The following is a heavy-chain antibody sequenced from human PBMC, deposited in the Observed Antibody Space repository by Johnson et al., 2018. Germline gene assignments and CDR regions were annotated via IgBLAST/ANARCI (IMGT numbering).Heavy chain of an antibody. CDR1: GFPFNTYT. V-gene: IGHV3-21*01. CDR3: ARRRDCSNGVCYGMDV. Sequence: EVQLLESGGGLVKPGGSLRLSCAASGFPFNTYTMKWVRQAPGQGLEWISSIGTKSVYIYYADSVKGRFTISRDNAKNSLYLQINSLRAEDTAVYYCARRRDCSNGVCYGMDVWGQGTTVTVSS. CDR2: IGTKSVYI. D-gene: IGHD2-8*01. J-gene: IGHJ6*02.